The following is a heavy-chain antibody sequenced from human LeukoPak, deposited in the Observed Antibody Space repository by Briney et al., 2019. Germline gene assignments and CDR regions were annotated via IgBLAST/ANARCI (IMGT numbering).Heavy chain of an antibody. CDR3: AKIRYSSSWYSGPGGD. D-gene: IGHD6-13*01. V-gene: IGHV3-23*01. Sequence: GGSLRLSCAASGFTFSSYAMSWVRQAPGKGLEWVSAISGSGGSTYYADSVKGRFTISRGNSKNTLYLQMNSLRAEDTAVYYCAKIRYSSSWYSGPGGDWGQGTLVTVSS. CDR1: GFTFSSYA. CDR2: ISGSGGST. J-gene: IGHJ4*02.